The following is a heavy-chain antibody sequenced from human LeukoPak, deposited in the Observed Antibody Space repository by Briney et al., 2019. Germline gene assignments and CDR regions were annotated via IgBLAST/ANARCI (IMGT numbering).Heavy chain of an antibody. Sequence: GGSLRLSCAASGFTFSSYGMPWVRQAPGKGLEWVAVIWYDGSNKYYADSVKGRFTISRDNSKNTLYLQMNSLRAEDTAVYYCARADILTTFDFDYWGQGTLVTVSS. CDR1: GFTFSSYG. J-gene: IGHJ4*02. CDR3: ARADILTTFDFDY. D-gene: IGHD3-9*01. V-gene: IGHV3-33*01. CDR2: IWYDGSNK.